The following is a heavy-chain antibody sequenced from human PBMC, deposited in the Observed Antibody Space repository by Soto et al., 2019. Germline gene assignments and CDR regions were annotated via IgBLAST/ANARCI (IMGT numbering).Heavy chain of an antibody. CDR1: GGTFSSYA. CDR3: ARARSRITIFGVRRHHFDY. Sequence: VASVKVSCKASGGTFSSYAISWVRQAPGQGLEWMGGIIPIFGTANYAQKFQGRVTITADKSTSTAYMELSSLRSEDTAVYYCARARSRITIFGVRRHHFDYWGQGTLVTVSS. CDR2: IIPIFGTA. J-gene: IGHJ4*02. V-gene: IGHV1-69*06. D-gene: IGHD3-3*01.